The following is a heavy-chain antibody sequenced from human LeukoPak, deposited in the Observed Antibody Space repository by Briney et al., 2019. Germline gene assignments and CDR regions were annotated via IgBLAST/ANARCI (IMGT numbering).Heavy chain of an antibody. CDR3: AKGGSGSYLLHY. CDR1: GFTFDDYA. D-gene: IGHD1-26*01. Sequence: GRSLRLSCAASGFTFDDYAMHWVRQAPGKGLEWVSGISWNSGSIGYADSVKGRFTISRDNAKSSLYLQMNSLRAEDTALYYCAKGGSGSYLLHYWGQGTLDTVSS. CDR2: ISWNSGSI. V-gene: IGHV3-9*01. J-gene: IGHJ4*02.